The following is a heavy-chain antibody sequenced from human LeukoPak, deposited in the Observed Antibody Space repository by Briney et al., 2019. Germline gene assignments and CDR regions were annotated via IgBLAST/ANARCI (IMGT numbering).Heavy chain of an antibody. CDR2: IYYSGST. D-gene: IGHD5-24*01. CDR3: ARDRGGGYNYNWFDP. J-gene: IGHJ5*02. CDR1: GGSISSSSYY. Sequence: SETLSLTCTVSGGSISSSSYYWGWIRQPPGKGLEWIGSIYYSGSTYYNPSLKSRVTISVDTSKNQFSLKLSSVTAADTAVYSCARDRGGGYNYNWFDPWGQGTLVTVSS. V-gene: IGHV4-39*07.